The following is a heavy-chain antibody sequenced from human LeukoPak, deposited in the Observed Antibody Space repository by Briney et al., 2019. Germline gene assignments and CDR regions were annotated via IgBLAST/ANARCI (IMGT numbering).Heavy chain of an antibody. Sequence: SETLSLTCTVSGGSISSNYWNWIRQPPGKGLEWIGYIYYSGNTNYNPSLKSRVTISVDTSKNQFSLKLSSVTAADTALYYCARDSYGPSGSFDYWGQGTLVTVSS. CDR2: IYYSGNT. J-gene: IGHJ4*02. V-gene: IGHV4-59*01. CDR1: GGSISSNY. CDR3: ARDSYGPSGSFDY. D-gene: IGHD3-10*01.